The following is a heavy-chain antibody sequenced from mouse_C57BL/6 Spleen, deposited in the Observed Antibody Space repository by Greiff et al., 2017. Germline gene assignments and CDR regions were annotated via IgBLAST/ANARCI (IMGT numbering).Heavy chain of an antibody. D-gene: IGHD6-1*01. CDR1: GYTFTSYG. J-gene: IGHJ4*01. CDR3: AREASHYAMDY. V-gene: IGHV1-81*01. CDR2: IYPRSGNT. Sequence: QVQLQQSGAELARPGASVKLSCKASGYTFTSYGISWVKQRTGQGLEWIGEIYPRSGNTYYNEKFKGKATLTADKSSSAAYMELRSLTSEDSAVXFCAREASHYAMDYWGQGTSVTVSS.